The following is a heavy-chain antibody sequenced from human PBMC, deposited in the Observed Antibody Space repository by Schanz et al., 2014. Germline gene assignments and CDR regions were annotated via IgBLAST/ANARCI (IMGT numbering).Heavy chain of an antibody. CDR3: AKVRYSSGWRGDYFDE. CDR1: GFTFSPYW. CDR2: ISASGGDT. D-gene: IGHD6-25*01. J-gene: IGHJ4*02. V-gene: IGHV3-23*04. Sequence: EVQLVESGGGLVQPGGSLRLSCGSSGFTFSPYWMHWVRQAPGKGLVWVSVISASGGDTYYADSVKGRFTISRDNSKNTLYLQMNSLRAEDTAVYYCAKVRYSSGWRGDYFDEWGQGTLVTVAS.